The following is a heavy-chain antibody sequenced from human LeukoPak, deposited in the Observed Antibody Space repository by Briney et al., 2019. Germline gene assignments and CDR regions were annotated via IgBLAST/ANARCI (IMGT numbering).Heavy chain of an antibody. J-gene: IGHJ4*02. CDR1: GFTFSSYS. CDR3: ASHGSGSYYVDY. Sequence: GGLLRLSCAASGFTFSSYSMSWARQAPGKGLEWVSSISSSSSYIYYADSLKGRFTISRDNAKNSLYLQMNSLRAEDTAVYYCASHGSGSYYVDYWGRGNVGSVSS. CDR2: ISSSSSYI. D-gene: IGHD3-10*01. V-gene: IGHV3-21*01.